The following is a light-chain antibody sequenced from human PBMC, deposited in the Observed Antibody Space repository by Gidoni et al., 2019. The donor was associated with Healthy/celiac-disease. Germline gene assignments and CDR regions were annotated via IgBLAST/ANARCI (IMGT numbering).Light chain of an antibody. CDR2: GTS. CDR1: QSFSSSY. CDR3: QQYGSSPQT. J-gene: IGKJ2*01. Sequence: VLTQSPGTLSLSPGERATVSCRASQSFSSSYLAWYQQTPGQAPRLLVYGTSSSATGIPDRFSGSGTGTDFTITISRLEPEDVSVYYCQQYGSSPQTFGQGTKLEIK. V-gene: IGKV3-20*01.